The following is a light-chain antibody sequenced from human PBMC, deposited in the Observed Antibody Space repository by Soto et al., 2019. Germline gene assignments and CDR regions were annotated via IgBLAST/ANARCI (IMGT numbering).Light chain of an antibody. V-gene: IGKV1-33*01. CDR1: QDLSNY. J-gene: IGKJ2*01. Sequence: DFQMTQSPSSLSASVGDRVTITCQASQDLSNYLNCYQQKQGKAPKLLMYDASNLETGVPSRFSGSRSGTDFKYTISSLQPEDIATYYCQQYDNLPYTFGQGTKLEIK. CDR2: DAS. CDR3: QQYDNLPYT.